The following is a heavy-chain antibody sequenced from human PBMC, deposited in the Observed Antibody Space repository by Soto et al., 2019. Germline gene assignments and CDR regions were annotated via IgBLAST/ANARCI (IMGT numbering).Heavy chain of an antibody. CDR2: ISGSGGST. D-gene: IGHD2-2*02. CDR1: GFTFSSYA. CDR3: AKGDRYCSSTSCYIRPPTHLSDYGMDV. Sequence: EVQLLESGGGLVQPGGSLRLSCAASGFTFSSYAMSWVRQAPGKGLEWVSAISGSGGSTYYADSVKGRFTISRDNSKNTLYLQMNSLRAEDTAVYYCAKGDRYCSSTSCYIRPPTHLSDYGMDVWGQGTTVTVSS. J-gene: IGHJ6*02. V-gene: IGHV3-23*01.